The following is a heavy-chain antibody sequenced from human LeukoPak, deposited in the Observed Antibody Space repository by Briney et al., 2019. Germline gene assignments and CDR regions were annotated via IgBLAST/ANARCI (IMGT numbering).Heavy chain of an antibody. CDR2: LHTRGST. J-gene: IGHJ4*02. CDR3: ARDFGYGDYFFDD. V-gene: IGHV4-4*07. CDR1: GGSISSYY. D-gene: IGHD4-17*01. Sequence: SETLSLTCTVSGGSISSYYWSWIRQPAGEALEWIGRLHTRGSTHYNPTLKSRVTMSVDTSKNQFSLKLSSVTAADTAVYYCARDFGYGDYFFDDWGQGTLVTVSS.